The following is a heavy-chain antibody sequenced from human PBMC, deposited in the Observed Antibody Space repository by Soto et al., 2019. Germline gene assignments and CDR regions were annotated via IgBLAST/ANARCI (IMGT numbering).Heavy chain of an antibody. J-gene: IGHJ6*02. Sequence: GVSMRLGGAAAGVAFGGHTVNWVRKAPGKGLEWVAYIGNTLDTIYYADSVKGRFIISRDDAMKSVFLHMSSLRDDDTAVYYCARGDCSGGSCYGIDVGGRGTTVT. CDR1: GVAFGGHT. CDR2: IGNTLDTI. CDR3: ARGDCSGGSCYGIDV. D-gene: IGHD2-15*01. V-gene: IGHV3-48*02.